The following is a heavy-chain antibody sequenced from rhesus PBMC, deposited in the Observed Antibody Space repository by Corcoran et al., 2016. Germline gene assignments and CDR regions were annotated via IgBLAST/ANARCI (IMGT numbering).Heavy chain of an antibody. D-gene: IGHD2-21*01. CDR2: IPYSGST. Sequence: QVQLQESGPGLVKPSQTLSLTCAVSGGSISSGYYYWSWIRPPPGKGLEWSGYIPYSGSTSYNPSLKSLVTISRETSKSQFSLKLSSVPAADTAVHYCARGGAPTGSGCPDYWGQGVLVTVPA. CDR1: GGSISSGYYY. CDR3: ARGGAPTGSGCPDY. V-gene: IGHV4-122*02. J-gene: IGHJ4*01.